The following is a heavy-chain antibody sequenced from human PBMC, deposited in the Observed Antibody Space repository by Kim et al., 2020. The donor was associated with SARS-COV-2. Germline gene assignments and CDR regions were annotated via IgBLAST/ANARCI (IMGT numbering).Heavy chain of an antibody. Sequence: SETLSLTCTVSGGSISSYYWSWIRQPPGKGLEWIGYIYYSGSTNYNPSLKSRVTISVDTSKNQFSLKLSSVTAADTAVYYCARVYCSGGSCYGRLGAFDIWGQGTMVTVSS. CDR2: IYYSGST. J-gene: IGHJ3*02. D-gene: IGHD2-15*01. V-gene: IGHV4-59*13. CDR3: ARVYCSGGSCYGRLGAFDI. CDR1: GGSISSYY.